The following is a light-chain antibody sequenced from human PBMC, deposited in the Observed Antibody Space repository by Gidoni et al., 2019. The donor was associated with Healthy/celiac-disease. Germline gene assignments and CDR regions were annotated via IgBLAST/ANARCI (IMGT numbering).Light chain of an antibody. Sequence: DIQSTQSPSFLSASVGDRVSITCRASQGISSYLAWYQQKPGKAPKLLIYAASTLQSGVPSRFSGSGSGTEFTRTISSLQHEDFATYYCQQLNSYPPGLTFGGGTKVEIK. CDR3: QQLNSYPPGLT. CDR1: QGISSY. CDR2: AAS. J-gene: IGKJ4*01. V-gene: IGKV1-9*01.